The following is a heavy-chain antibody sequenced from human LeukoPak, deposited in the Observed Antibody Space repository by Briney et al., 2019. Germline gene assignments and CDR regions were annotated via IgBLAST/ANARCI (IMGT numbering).Heavy chain of an antibody. CDR3: ARDIADYYGSGSIDY. J-gene: IGHJ4*02. V-gene: IGHV3-74*01. D-gene: IGHD3-10*01. CDR2: ISKHGSDT. CDR1: GFSFSIYW. Sequence: GGSLRLSCVTSGFSFSIYWMHWVRQAPGKGLEWVSRISKHGSDTVYAGSVKGRFTISRDNAKNSLYLQMNSLRAEDTAVYYCARDIADYYGSGSIDYWGQGTLVTVSS.